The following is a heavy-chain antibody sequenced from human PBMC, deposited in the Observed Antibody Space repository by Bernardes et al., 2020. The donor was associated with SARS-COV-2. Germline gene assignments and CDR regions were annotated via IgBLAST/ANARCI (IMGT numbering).Heavy chain of an antibody. CDR1: GFVFSSDC. CDR2: MNMDGSTK. CDR3: VRGSPPGISGGPWTSEY. D-gene: IGHD3-3*02. J-gene: IGHJ4*02. Sequence: GRSLRLSCAAFGFVFSSDCVHWVRQDAGKGLVWLSRMNMDGSTKDYAASVKGRFTISRDNAKNTLYLQMNNLRLDDRAVYYCVRGSPPGISGGPWTSEYWGQGTLVTVSS. V-gene: IGHV3-74*01.